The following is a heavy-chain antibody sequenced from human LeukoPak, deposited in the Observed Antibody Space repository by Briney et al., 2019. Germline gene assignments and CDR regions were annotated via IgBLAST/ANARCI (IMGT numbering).Heavy chain of an antibody. Sequence: GGSLRLSCAASGLTFSSYSMNWVRQAPGKGLEWVSYISSSSTIYYADSVKGRFTISRDNAKNSLYLQMNSLRAEDTAVYYCARGEKQQLPTYYFDYWGQGTLVTVSS. CDR1: GLTFSSYS. CDR2: ISSSSTI. CDR3: ARGEKQQLPTYYFDY. V-gene: IGHV3-48*01. J-gene: IGHJ4*02. D-gene: IGHD6-13*01.